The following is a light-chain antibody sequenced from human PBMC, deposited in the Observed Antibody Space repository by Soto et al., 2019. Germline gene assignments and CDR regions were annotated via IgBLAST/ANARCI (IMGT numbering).Light chain of an antibody. V-gene: IGLV2-11*01. Sequence: QSVLTQPPSVSGSPGQSVTISCSGTSSDVGGYDYVSWYQQHPGKAPKLVVYDVTKRPSGVPDRFSGSKSGNTASLTISGLQAEDEADYYCCSYAGTYTTYVFGTGTKLTVL. CDR1: SSDVGGYDY. CDR2: DVT. CDR3: CSYAGTYTTYV. J-gene: IGLJ1*01.